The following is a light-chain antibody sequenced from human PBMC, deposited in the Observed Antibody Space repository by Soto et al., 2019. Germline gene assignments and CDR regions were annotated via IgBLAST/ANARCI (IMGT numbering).Light chain of an antibody. CDR1: QSVSSN. Sequence: ETVMTQSPATLSVSPGERATLSCRASQSVSSNLAWYQQKPGQPPRLLIYDISTRATGIPTRLSGSGSGTEFTLTTISLQSEEFAVYYCQQYNSWPLTFGGGTKVDIK. CDR3: QQYNSWPLT. CDR2: DIS. V-gene: IGKV3D-15*01. J-gene: IGKJ4*01.